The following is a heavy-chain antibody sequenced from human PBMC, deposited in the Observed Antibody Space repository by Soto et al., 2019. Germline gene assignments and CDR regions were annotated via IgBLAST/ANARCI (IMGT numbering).Heavy chain of an antibody. CDR2: SNPSGGST. Sequence: QVQLVQSGAEVKKPGASVKVSCKASGYTFTNYYMHWVRQAPGQGLEWMGISNPSGGSTGYAQKFQGRVTMTRDTSTSTVYMEVSSLRSEDTAVYYCARDYIAALDYWGQGTLVSVSS. V-gene: IGHV1-46*01. D-gene: IGHD6-6*01. CDR1: GYTFTNYY. J-gene: IGHJ4*02. CDR3: ARDYIAALDY.